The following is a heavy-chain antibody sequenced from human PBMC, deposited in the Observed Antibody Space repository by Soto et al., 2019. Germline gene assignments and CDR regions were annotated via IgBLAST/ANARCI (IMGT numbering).Heavy chain of an antibody. CDR1: GFTFSSYE. J-gene: IGHJ5*02. CDR3: ARNPVWAAARPLDWFDP. D-gene: IGHD6-13*01. Sequence: GGSLRLSCAASGFTFSSYEMNWVRQAPGKGLEWVSYISSSGSTIYYADSVKGRFTISRDNAKNSLYLQMNSLRAEDTAVYYCARNPVWAAARPLDWFDPWGQGTLVTVSS. CDR2: ISSSGSTI. V-gene: IGHV3-48*03.